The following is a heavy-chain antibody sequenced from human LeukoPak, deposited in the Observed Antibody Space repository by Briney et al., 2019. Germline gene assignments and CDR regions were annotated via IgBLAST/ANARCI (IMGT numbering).Heavy chain of an antibody. D-gene: IGHD5-18*01. CDR2: INPDGNKK. J-gene: IGHJ4*02. Sequence: GGSLRLSCAASGFTFSNAWMSWVRQAPGKGLEWVASINPDGNKKYSADSVKGRFTISRDNAENSLYLQMNSLRVEDTAFYYCARDLAYSRLDYWGQGMLVTVSS. CDR3: ARDLAYSRLDY. V-gene: IGHV3-7*01. CDR1: GFTFSNAW.